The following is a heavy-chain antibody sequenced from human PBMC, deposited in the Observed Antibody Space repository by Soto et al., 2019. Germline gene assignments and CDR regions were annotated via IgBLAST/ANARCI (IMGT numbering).Heavy chain of an antibody. V-gene: IGHV4-39*01. D-gene: IGHD2-15*01. CDR3: APLTVSLSGPYGIHV. Sequence: SETLSLTYSVSGYSVSSSDYYWAWIRQPPGKGLEWIGSMFYSGLTYYNPSLKSRVTLSVDTSKNHFSVRLNSVTAADTAVYYCAPLTVSLSGPYGIHVWGQGTTVTVSS. CDR2: MFYSGLT. J-gene: IGHJ6*02. CDR1: GYSVSSSDYY.